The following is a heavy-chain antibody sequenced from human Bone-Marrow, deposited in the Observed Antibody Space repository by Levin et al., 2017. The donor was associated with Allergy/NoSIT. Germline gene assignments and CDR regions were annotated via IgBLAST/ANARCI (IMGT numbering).Heavy chain of an antibody. J-gene: IGHJ4*02. Sequence: NASGPTLVKPTQTLTLTCTFSGFSLSTSGEGVGWIRQPPGKTLEWLVFIYWDDDKRYSPSLKSRLTIIKDTPNNQVVLIMTNVDPMDTATYYCARRRLDSSSWNEGYFDQWGQGVLVTVSS. D-gene: IGHD6-13*01. V-gene: IGHV2-5*02. CDR3: ARRRLDSSSWNEGYFDQ. CDR1: GFSLSTSGEG. CDR2: IYWDDDK.